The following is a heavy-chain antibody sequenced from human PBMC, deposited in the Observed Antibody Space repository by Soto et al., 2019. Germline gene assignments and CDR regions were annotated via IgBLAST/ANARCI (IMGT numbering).Heavy chain of an antibody. CDR3: ARSYCSSTSWYRSSYYYYGMDV. CDR1: GFTFSSYS. J-gene: IGHJ6*02. CDR2: ISSSSSYI. V-gene: IGHV3-21*01. Sequence: GGSLRLSCAASGFTFSSYSMSWVRQAPGKGLEWVSSISSSSSYIYYADSVKGRFTISRDNAKNSLYLQMNSLRAEDTAVYYCARSYCSSTSWYRSSYYYYGMDVWGQGTTVTVSS. D-gene: IGHD2-2*01.